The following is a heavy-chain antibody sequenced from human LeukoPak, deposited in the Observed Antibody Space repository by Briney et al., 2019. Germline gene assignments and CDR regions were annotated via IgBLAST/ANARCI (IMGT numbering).Heavy chain of an antibody. J-gene: IGHJ4*02. CDR2: INPNSGGT. V-gene: IGHV1-2*02. D-gene: IGHD5-18*01. CDR3: ATALRWIQLWLRGNKSFDY. Sequence: GASVKVSCKASGYTFTGYYMHWVRQAPGQGLEWMGWINPNSGGTNYAQKFQGRVTMTRDTSISTAYMELSSLRSEDTAVYYCATALRWIQLWLRGNKSFDYWGQGTLVTVSS. CDR1: GYTFTGYY.